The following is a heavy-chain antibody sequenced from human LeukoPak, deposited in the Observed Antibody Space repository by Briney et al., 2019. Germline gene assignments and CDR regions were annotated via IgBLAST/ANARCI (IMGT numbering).Heavy chain of an antibody. CDR2: VNTYSGNP. CDR1: GYAFTTYA. CDR3: AISRIAVTGTPLGY. Sequence: ASVTVSCKASGYAFTTYAVNWVRQAPGQGLEWMGWVNTYSGNPTYAQDFTGRFVFSLDTSVSTAYLQISSLKAEDTAVYYCAISRIAVTGTPLGYWGQGTLVTVSS. V-gene: IGHV7-4-1*02. J-gene: IGHJ4*02. D-gene: IGHD6-19*01.